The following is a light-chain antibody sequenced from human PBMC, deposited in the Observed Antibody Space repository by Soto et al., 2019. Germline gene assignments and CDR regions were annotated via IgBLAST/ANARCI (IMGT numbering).Light chain of an antibody. CDR3: QQTYSTPLT. CDR2: AAS. Sequence: DIQMTQSPSSLSASVGGRVAISCRASHYISTYLNWYQQRPGKAPKLLIYAASSLQSGVPSRFSGSGSGTDFTLTISSLQPEDFATYHCQQTYSTPLTFGGGTKVDIK. CDR1: HYISTY. J-gene: IGKJ4*01. V-gene: IGKV1-39*01.